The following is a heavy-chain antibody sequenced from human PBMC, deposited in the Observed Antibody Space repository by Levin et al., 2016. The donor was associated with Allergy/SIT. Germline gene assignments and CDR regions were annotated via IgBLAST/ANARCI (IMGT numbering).Heavy chain of an antibody. V-gene: IGHV3-23*01. CDR3: ANLEFQWRMAGREDY. CDR2: ISGSGGST. Sequence: GESLKISCAASGFTFSSYAMSWVRQAPGKGLEWVSAISGSGGSTYYADSVKGRFTISRDNSKNTLYLQMNSLRAEDTAVYYCANLEFQWRMAGREDYWGQGTLVTVSS. CDR1: GFTFSSYA. D-gene: IGHD6-19*01. J-gene: IGHJ4*02.